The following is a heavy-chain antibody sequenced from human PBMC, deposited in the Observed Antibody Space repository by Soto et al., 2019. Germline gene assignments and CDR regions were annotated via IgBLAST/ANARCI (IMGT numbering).Heavy chain of an antibody. V-gene: IGHV1-69*02. CDR3: ASHFTGVLVLGASPPGGDNYGWDV. CDR2: IIPSLDIP. D-gene: IGHD2-15*01. CDR1: GGTFSRYT. J-gene: IGHJ6*02. Sequence: QVQLVQSGAEVKKPGSSVKVSCKASGGTFSRYTISWVRQAPGQGLEWMGRIIPSLDIPNYAQNFQGRVTITADNSTSTAYMELSSVRSDDTAVYYCASHFTGVLVLGASPPGGDNYGWDVWGQGTTVTVSS.